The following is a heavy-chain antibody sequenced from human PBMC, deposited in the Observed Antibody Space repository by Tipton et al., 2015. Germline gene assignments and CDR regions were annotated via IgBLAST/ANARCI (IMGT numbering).Heavy chain of an antibody. Sequence: QLVQSGAEVKRPGASVKVSCKASGYTFTNYDINWVRQATGQGLEWVGYMRPKDGNAGFAQRFQGRVTLTTDTSASTAYMDLRSLRSDDTAVYYCARAVSGKFADYWGQGALVTVSS. CDR3: ARAVSGKFADY. CDR2: MRPKDGNA. V-gene: IGHV1-8*02. J-gene: IGHJ4*02. D-gene: IGHD4-23*01. CDR1: GYTFTNYD.